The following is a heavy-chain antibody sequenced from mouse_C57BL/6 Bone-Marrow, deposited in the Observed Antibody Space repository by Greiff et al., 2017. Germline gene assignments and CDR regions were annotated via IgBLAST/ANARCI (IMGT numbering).Heavy chain of an antibody. CDR2: INPNNGGT. D-gene: IGHD2-4*01. V-gene: IGHV1-26*01. CDR1: GYTFTDYY. CDR3: ARTYYDSY. Sequence: VQLQQSGPELVKPGASVKISCKASGYTFTDYYMNWVKQSHGKSLEWIGDINPNNGGTSYNQKFKGKATLTVDKSSSTAYMELRSLTSEETSVYYCARTYYDSYWGQGTTLTVSS. J-gene: IGHJ2*01.